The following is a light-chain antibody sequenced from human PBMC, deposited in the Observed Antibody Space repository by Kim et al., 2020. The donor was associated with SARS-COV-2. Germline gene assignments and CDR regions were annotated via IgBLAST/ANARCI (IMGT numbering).Light chain of an antibody. V-gene: IGLV3-21*01. CDR3: QVWESSCDHYV. Sequence: SYELTQPPSVSVAPGQTARIACGGKNIGSKSVHWYQQKPGQAPVMVMYYNSDRPSGIPERFSGSNSGNTATLTISRVEAGDEADYYCQVWESSCDHYVFGTGTKVTVL. CDR1: NIGSKS. J-gene: IGLJ1*01. CDR2: YNS.